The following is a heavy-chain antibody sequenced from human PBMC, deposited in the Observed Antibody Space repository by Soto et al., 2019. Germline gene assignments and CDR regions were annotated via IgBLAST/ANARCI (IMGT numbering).Heavy chain of an antibody. D-gene: IGHD1-1*01. Sequence: ASVKVSCKASGYTFTDYGLHWLRQAPGQRLEWLGWINGGNGKTEYSERMQGRVTITRDTSANTAYMNLSSLRSEDTVFYYCARGVLQLWSYFFDYWGQATLVTVSS. CDR1: GYTFTDYG. V-gene: IGHV1-3*01. CDR3: ARGVLQLWSYFFDY. CDR2: INGGNGKT. J-gene: IGHJ4*02.